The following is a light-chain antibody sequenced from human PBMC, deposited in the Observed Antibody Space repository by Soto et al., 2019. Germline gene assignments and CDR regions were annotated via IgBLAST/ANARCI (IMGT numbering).Light chain of an antibody. CDR2: KAS. CDR1: QDIINW. V-gene: IGKV1-5*03. Sequence: DIQMTQSPSTLSGSVGDRVTITCRASQDIINWLAWYQQKPGKAPKLLIYKASTLKSGVPSRFSGSGSGTEFTLTISSLQPDDFATYYCQHYNSYSEAFGQGTKVDIK. J-gene: IGKJ1*01. CDR3: QHYNSYSEA.